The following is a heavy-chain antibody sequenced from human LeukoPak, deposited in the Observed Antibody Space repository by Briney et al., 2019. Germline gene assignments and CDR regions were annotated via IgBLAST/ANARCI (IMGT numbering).Heavy chain of an antibody. CDR3: ARGRFTPPWYSSSWYPYFDY. V-gene: IGHV4-34*01. CDR1: GGSFSVYY. D-gene: IGHD6-13*01. Sequence: PSETLSLTCAVYGGSFSVYYWSWIRQPPGKGLEWIGEINHSGRTNYNPSLKSRVTISVDTSKSQFSLKLSSVTAAVTAVYYCARGRFTPPWYSSSWYPYFDYWGQGTLVTVSS. J-gene: IGHJ4*02. CDR2: INHSGRT.